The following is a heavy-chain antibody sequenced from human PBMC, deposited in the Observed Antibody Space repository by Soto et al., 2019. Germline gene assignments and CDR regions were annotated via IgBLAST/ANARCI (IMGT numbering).Heavy chain of an antibody. CDR1: GGSVRGYY. D-gene: IGHD3-22*01. CDR3: ARYGFDTSNHHIDF. J-gene: IGHJ4*02. Sequence: SETLSLTCAVYGGSVRGYYWSWIRQPPGKGLEWIGEINDSGSTKYNPSLKSRVTISVDTSKNQFSLSLSSVTAADTAVYFCARYGFDTSNHHIDFRRQGNRVTVSS. V-gene: IGHV4-34*01. CDR2: INDSGST.